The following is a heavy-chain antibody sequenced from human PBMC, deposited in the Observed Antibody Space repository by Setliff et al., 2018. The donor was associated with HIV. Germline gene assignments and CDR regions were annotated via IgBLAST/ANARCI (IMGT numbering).Heavy chain of an antibody. Sequence: LSCTGSGFTFSNYYFTWVRQAPGKGLEWVSSISYDSRFIYHADSMKGRFTISRDNAKKLVYLQMNSLRAEDTAIYYCARDRASSGYYARFDHWGQGTLVTVSS. CDR2: ISYDSRFI. D-gene: IGHD3-22*01. CDR3: ARDRASSGYYARFDH. V-gene: IGHV3-21*01. J-gene: IGHJ4*02. CDR1: GFTFSNYY.